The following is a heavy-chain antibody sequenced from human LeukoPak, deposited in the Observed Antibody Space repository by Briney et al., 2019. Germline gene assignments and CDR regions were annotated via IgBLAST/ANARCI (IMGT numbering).Heavy chain of an antibody. D-gene: IGHD4-17*01. Sequence: GGSLRLSCAASGFTFSSYAMSWVRQAPGKGLEWVSAISGRVDSTYYADSVKGRFTISRDNSKNRLYLQMNSLRAEDTAVYYCAKPSPTAVDDYWGQGTLVTVSS. J-gene: IGHJ4*02. CDR2: ISGRVDST. V-gene: IGHV3-23*01. CDR1: GFTFSSYA. CDR3: AKPSPTAVDDY.